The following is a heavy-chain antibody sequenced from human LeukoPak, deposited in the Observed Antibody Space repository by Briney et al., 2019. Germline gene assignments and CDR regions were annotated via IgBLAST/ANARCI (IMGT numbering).Heavy chain of an antibody. Sequence: SETLSLTCTVSGGSISSYYWSWIRQPPGKGLEWIGYIYYSGSTNYNPSLKSRATISVDTSKNQFSLKLSSVTAADTAVYYCARSPGHNWFDPWGQGILVTVSS. J-gene: IGHJ5*02. CDR1: GGSISSYY. CDR3: ARSPGHNWFDP. V-gene: IGHV4-59*01. CDR2: IYYSGST.